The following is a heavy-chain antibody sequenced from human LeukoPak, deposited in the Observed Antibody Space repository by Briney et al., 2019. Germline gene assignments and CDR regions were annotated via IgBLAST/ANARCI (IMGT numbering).Heavy chain of an antibody. V-gene: IGHV4-4*07. J-gene: IGHJ6*03. Sequence: SETLSLTCTVSGGSISSYYWSWIRQPAGKGLEWIGRIYTSGSTNYNPSLKSRVTMSVDTSKNQFSLKLSSVTAADTAVYYCARSPNRGYYDSSGYYYYYYMDVWGKGTTVTISS. CDR3: ARSPNRGYYDSSGYYYYYYMDV. CDR1: GGSISSYY. D-gene: IGHD3-22*01. CDR2: IYTSGST.